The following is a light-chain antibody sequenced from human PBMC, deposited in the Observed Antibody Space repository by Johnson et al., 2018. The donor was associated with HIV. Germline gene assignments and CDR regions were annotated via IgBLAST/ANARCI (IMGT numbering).Light chain of an antibody. CDR2: DNN. V-gene: IGLV1-51*01. CDR1: SCDIGNNY. Sequence: QSVLTQPPSVSAAPGQKVTISCSKSSCDIGNNYVSWHQQFPGTAPKFLIYDNNNRPSGIPDRISGSKSGTSATLGITRLQAGADADDYCGTWDTRLSAGHVFGTGTKVTVL. CDR3: GTWDTRLSAGHV. J-gene: IGLJ1*01.